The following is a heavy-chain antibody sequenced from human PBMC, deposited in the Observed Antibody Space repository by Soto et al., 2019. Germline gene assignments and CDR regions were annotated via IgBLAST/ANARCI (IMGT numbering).Heavy chain of an antibody. CDR2: ISYDGSNK. V-gene: IGHV3-30*18. CDR3: AKDVLPPLVAPPHY. J-gene: IGHJ4*02. Sequence: LRLSCAASGFTFSSYGMHWVRQAPGKGLEWVAVISYDGSNKYYADSVKGRFTISRDNSKNTLYLQMNSLRAEDTAVYYCAKDVLPPLVAPPHYWGQGTLVTVSS. D-gene: IGHD5-12*01. CDR1: GFTFSSYG.